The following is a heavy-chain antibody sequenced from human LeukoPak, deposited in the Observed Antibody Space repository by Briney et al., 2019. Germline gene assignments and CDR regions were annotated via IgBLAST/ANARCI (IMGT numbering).Heavy chain of an antibody. V-gene: IGHV4-59*01. CDR3: ARGGGYNYGYGFDY. CDR2: IYYSGST. D-gene: IGHD5-18*01. J-gene: IGHJ4*02. Sequence: PSETLSLTCTVSGGSISSYYWSWIRQPPGKGLEWIGYIYYSGSTNYNPSLKSRVTISVDTSKNQFSLKLSSVTAADTAVYYCARGGGYNYGYGFDYWGQGTLVTVSS. CDR1: GGSISSYY.